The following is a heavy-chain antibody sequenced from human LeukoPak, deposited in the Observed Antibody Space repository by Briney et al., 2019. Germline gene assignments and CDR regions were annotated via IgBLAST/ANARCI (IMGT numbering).Heavy chain of an antibody. Sequence: GGSLRLSCAASGFTFSAYTMSWVRQAPGKGLEWVSAISGSGGSTYYADSVKGRFTISRDNSKNTLYLQMQSLRAEDTAVYYCAKERWGSHYDSSGFWYWGQGTLVTVSS. J-gene: IGHJ4*02. CDR3: AKERWGSHYDSSGFWY. CDR2: ISGSGGST. D-gene: IGHD3-22*01. CDR1: GFTFSAYT. V-gene: IGHV3-23*01.